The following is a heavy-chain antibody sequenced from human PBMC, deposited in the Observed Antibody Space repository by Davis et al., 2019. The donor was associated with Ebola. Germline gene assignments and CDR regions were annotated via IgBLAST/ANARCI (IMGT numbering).Heavy chain of an antibody. V-gene: IGHV3-7*01. Sequence: GGSLRLSCAAPGFTFSTYWMSWVRQAPGKGLEWVATIKTDGSEEHYLDSVKGRFTMSRDNAKNSLYLQLDSLRDEDTAVYYCARWGLRGNYDSWSGSDYYFDYWGQGTLVIVSS. D-gene: IGHD3-3*01. CDR2: IKTDGSEE. CDR1: GFTFSTYW. J-gene: IGHJ4*02. CDR3: ARWGLRGNYDSWSGSDYYFDY.